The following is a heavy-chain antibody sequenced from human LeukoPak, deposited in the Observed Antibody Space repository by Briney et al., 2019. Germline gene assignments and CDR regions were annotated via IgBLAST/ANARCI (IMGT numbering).Heavy chain of an antibody. CDR3: ARDSGTTGEVKFDP. Sequence: GSLRLSCAVSGFTFSDHYMDWVRQPPGKGLEWIGNIYYSGTTYYNPSLKSRVTISVDTSKNQFSLKLSSVTAADTAVYYCARDSGTTGEVKFDPWGQGTLVTVSS. D-gene: IGHD3-10*01. J-gene: IGHJ5*02. CDR2: IYYSGTT. V-gene: IGHV4-38-2*02. CDR1: GFTFSDHY.